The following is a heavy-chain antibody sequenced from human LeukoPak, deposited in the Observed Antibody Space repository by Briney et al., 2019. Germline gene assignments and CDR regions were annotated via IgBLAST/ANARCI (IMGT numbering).Heavy chain of an antibody. J-gene: IGHJ4*02. CDR1: GGSISSSSYY. D-gene: IGHD1-26*01. Sequence: SETLSLTCTVSGGSISSSSYYWGWIRQPPGRGLEWIGSIYYSGSTYYNPSLKSRVTISVDTSKNQFSLKLSSVTAADTAVYYCARPLVGEAYYFDYWGQGTLVTVSS. CDR2: IYYSGST. CDR3: ARPLVGEAYYFDY. V-gene: IGHV4-39*01.